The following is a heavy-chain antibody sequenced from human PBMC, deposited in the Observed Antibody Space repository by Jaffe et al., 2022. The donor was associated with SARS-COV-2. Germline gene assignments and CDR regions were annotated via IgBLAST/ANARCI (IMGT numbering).Heavy chain of an antibody. CDR2: IFYSGST. Sequence: QLQLQESGPGLVKPSETLSLTCTVSDDSISSSNYYWGWIRQPPGKGLEWIGSIFYSGSTHYNPSLKSRVSISVDTSKNQFSLKLSSVTAADAAVYYCASAWIDYYDGSGYHDAFHIWGQGTMVTVSS. V-gene: IGHV4-39*01. CDR1: DDSISSSNYY. CDR3: ASAWIDYYDGSGYHDAFHI. D-gene: IGHD3-22*01. J-gene: IGHJ3*02.